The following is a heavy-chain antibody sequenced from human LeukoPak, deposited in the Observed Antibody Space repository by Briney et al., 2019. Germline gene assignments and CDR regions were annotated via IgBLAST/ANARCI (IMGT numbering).Heavy chain of an antibody. D-gene: IGHD6-6*01. CDR2: INHSGST. CDR1: GGSFSGYY. Sequence: PLETLSLTCAVYGGSFSGYYWSWIRQPPGKGLEWIGEINHSGSTNYNPSLKSRVTISVDTSKNQFSLKLSSVTAADTAVYYCARASHGWYFDLWGRGTLVTVSS. V-gene: IGHV4-34*01. CDR3: ARASHGWYFDL. J-gene: IGHJ2*01.